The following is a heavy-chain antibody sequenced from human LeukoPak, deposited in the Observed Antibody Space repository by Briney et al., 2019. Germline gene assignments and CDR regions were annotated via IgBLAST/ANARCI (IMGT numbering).Heavy chain of an antibody. J-gene: IGHJ4*02. CDR2: IYPGDSDT. CDR3: ARVYRDGYNYGPLAY. D-gene: IGHD5-24*01. Sequence: GESLKISCKDSGYSFTSYWIGWVRQMPGKGLEWMGIIYPGDSDTRYSPSFQGQVTISADKSISTAYLQWSSLKASDTAMYYCARVYRDGYNYGPLAYWGQGTLVTVSS. CDR1: GYSFTSYW. V-gene: IGHV5-51*01.